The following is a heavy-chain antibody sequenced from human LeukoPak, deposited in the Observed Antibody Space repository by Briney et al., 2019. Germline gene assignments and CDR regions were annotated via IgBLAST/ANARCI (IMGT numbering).Heavy chain of an antibody. CDR2: ISSSGSTI. D-gene: IGHD4-17*01. Sequence: GGSLRLSCAASGFTFSDYYMSWIRQAPGKGLEWVSYISSSGSTIYYADSVKGRFTISRDNAKNSLYLQMNSLRAEDTAVYYCARDHLRSLSDSYGMDVWGQGTTVTVSS. CDR3: ARDHLRSLSDSYGMDV. V-gene: IGHV3-11*01. CDR1: GFTFSDYY. J-gene: IGHJ6*02.